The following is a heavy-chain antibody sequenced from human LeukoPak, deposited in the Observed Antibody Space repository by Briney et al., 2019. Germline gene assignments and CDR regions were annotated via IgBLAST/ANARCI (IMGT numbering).Heavy chain of an antibody. D-gene: IGHD5-18*01. CDR3: SSGYSYGNFDY. J-gene: IGHJ4*02. CDR1: GYTFTSYY. Sequence: ASVKVSCKASGYTFTSYYMHWVRQAPGQGLEWMGIINPSGGSTSYAQKFQGRVTMTRDTSTSTVYMELSSLRSEDTAVDYCSSGYSYGNFDYSGQGTLVTVSS. CDR2: INPSGGST. V-gene: IGHV1-46*01.